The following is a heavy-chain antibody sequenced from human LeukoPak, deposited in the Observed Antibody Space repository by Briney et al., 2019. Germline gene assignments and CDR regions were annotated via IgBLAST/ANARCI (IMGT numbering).Heavy chain of an antibody. V-gene: IGHV3-74*01. CDR1: GFNFSSFW. CDR2: INSDGSST. Sequence: GGSLRLSCAGSGFNFSSFWMHWARQAPGKGLVWVSRINSDGSSTRYADSVKGRSTISRDNAKNTLYLQMNSLRAEDTAVYYCARDIDNYGGLDYWGQGTRVTVSS. J-gene: IGHJ4*02. D-gene: IGHD5-18*01. CDR3: ARDIDNYGGLDY.